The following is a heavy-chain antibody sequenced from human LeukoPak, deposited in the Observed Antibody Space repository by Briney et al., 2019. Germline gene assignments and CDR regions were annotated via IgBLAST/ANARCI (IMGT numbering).Heavy chain of an antibody. D-gene: IGHD6-13*01. Sequence: ASVKVSCKASGYTFTGYYMHWVRQAPGQGLEWMGWINPNSGGTNYAQKSQGRVTMTRDTSISTAYMELSRLRSDDTAVYYCAREAAAAGGPFDYWGQGTLVTVSS. CDR3: AREAAAAGGPFDY. J-gene: IGHJ4*02. CDR2: INPNSGGT. CDR1: GYTFTGYY. V-gene: IGHV1-2*02.